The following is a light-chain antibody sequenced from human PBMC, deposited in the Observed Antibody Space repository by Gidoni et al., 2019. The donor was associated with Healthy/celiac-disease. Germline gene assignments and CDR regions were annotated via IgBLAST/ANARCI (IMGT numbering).Light chain of an antibody. CDR3: QQRSNWT. J-gene: IGKJ1*01. CDR2: DAS. CDR1: QSVSSY. V-gene: IGKV3-11*01. Sequence: IVLTQSPATLSLSPGERATLSCRASQSVSSYLAWYQQKPGQAPRLLIYDASNRATGIPARFSGSGSGTDFNLTISSLEPEDFAVYYCQQRSNWTFGQGTKVEIK.